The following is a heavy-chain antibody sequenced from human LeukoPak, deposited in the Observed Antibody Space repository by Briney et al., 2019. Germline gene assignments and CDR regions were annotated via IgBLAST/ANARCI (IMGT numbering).Heavy chain of an antibody. D-gene: IGHD1-26*01. J-gene: IGHJ4*02. V-gene: IGHV3-30-3*01. CDR3: ARAGAQWELLINYFDY. CDR1: GFTFSGYA. CDR2: ISYDGSNK. Sequence: GGSLRLSCAASGFTFSGYAMHWVRQAPGKGLEWVAVISYDGSNKYYADSVKGRFTISRDNSKNTLYLQMNSLRAEDTAVYYCARAGAQWELLINYFDYWGQGTLVTVSS.